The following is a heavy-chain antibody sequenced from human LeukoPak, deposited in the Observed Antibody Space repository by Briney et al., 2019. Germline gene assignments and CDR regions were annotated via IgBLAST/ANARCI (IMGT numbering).Heavy chain of an antibody. D-gene: IGHD3-10*01. Sequence: PSETLSLTCTVSGGSISSYYWSWLRQPAGKGLEWIGRIYTGGSTNYNPSLKSRVTMSVDTSKNQFSLKLSSVTAADTAVYYCARAVGSGSFQTYYYYMDVWGKGTTVTISS. V-gene: IGHV4-4*07. CDR2: IYTGGST. CDR3: ARAVGSGSFQTYYYYMDV. J-gene: IGHJ6*03. CDR1: GGSISSYY.